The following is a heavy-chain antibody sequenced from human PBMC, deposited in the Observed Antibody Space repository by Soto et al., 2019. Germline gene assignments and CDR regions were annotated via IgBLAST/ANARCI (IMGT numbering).Heavy chain of an antibody. CDR2: IDWDDDK. D-gene: IGHD3-3*01. CDR1: GFSLSTSGMC. CDR3: ARGRAYYDFWSXYYPIPDRTYYYYGMDV. J-gene: IGHJ6*02. V-gene: IGHV2-70*01. Sequence: GSGPALVNPTQTLTLTCTFSGFSLSTSGMCVSWIRQPPGKALEWLALIDWDDDKYYSTSLKTRLTISKDTSKNQVVLTMTNMDPVDTATYHCARGRAYYDFWSXYYPIPDRTYYYYGMDVWGQGTTVTVSS.